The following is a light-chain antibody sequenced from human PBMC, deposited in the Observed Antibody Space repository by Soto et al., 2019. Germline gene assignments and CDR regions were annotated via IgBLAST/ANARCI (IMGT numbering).Light chain of an antibody. CDR2: AVS. Sequence: QSALAQPASVSGSPGQSITISCTGTSSDVGLYDYVSWYQQHPGKAPQVMIYAVSNRPSGVSNRFSASTSGNTASLFISGLQAEDEADYYCSSYTSDSSYVFGSGTKVTVL. CDR3: SSYTSDSSYV. J-gene: IGLJ1*01. V-gene: IGLV2-14*01. CDR1: SSDVGLYDY.